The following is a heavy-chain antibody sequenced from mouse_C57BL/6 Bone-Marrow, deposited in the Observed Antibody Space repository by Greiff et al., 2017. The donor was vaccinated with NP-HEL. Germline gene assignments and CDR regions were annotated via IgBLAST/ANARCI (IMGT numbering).Heavy chain of an antibody. V-gene: IGHV1-50*01. CDR2: IDPSDSYT. CDR3: AREMGKGDY. Sequence: QVQLQQPGAELVKPGASVKLSCKASGYTFTSYWMQWVKQRPGQGLEWIGEIDPSDSYTNYNQKFKGKATLTVDTSSSTAYMQLSSLTSEDSAVYYCAREMGKGDYWGQGTTLTVSS. J-gene: IGHJ2*01. D-gene: IGHD2-1*01. CDR1: GYTFTSYW.